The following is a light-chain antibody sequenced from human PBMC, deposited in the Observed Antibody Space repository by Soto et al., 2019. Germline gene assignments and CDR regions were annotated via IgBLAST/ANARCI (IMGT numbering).Light chain of an antibody. J-gene: IGLJ1*01. V-gene: IGLV2-14*01. CDR3: SSYTSSSTLLYV. CDR1: SSDVGGYNY. CDR2: DVS. Sequence: QSVLTQPASVSGSPGQSITISCTGTSSDVGGYNYVSWYQQHPGKAPKLMIYDVSNRPSGVSNRFSGSKSGNTASLPISGRQAEDVADYYCSSYTSSSTLLYVFGTGTKLTV.